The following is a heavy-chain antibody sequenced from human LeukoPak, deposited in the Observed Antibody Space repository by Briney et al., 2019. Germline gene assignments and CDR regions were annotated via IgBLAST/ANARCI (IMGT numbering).Heavy chain of an antibody. V-gene: IGHV3-30-3*01. CDR3: ARDQQLWSDFDY. D-gene: IGHD5-18*01. CDR1: GFTFSSYA. J-gene: IGHJ4*02. Sequence: GGSLRLSCAASGFTFSSYAMHWVRQAPVKGLEWVAVISYDGSNKYYADSVKGRFTISRDNSKNTLYLQMNSLRAEDTAVYYCARDQQLWSDFDYWGQGTLVTVSS. CDR2: ISYDGSNK.